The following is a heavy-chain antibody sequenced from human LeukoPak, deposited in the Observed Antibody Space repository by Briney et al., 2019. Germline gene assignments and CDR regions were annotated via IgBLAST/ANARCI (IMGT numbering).Heavy chain of an antibody. V-gene: IGHV3-7*01. Sequence: PGGSLSLSCVVSGFMFSSNTMTWVGQAPGKGLEWVANIKEDGSEKHYVDSVKGRSTISRDNAKNSLYLQMNSLRAEDTAVYYCATGGRRYYADWGQGTLVTVSS. CDR3: ATGGRRYYAD. D-gene: IGHD2/OR15-2a*01. CDR2: IKEDGSEK. CDR1: GFMFSSNT. J-gene: IGHJ4*02.